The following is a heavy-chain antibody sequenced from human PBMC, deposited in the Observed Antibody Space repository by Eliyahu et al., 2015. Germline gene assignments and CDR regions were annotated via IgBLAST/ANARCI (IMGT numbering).Heavy chain of an antibody. J-gene: IGHJ5*02. CDR3: ARDHFEYSNWFDP. V-gene: IGHV1-2*06. Sequence: QVQLVQSGAEVKKPGASVKVSCRASGYTFTAYYIHWVRLAPGQGLEWMGRINPNSGGTNYAQKFQGRVTMTRDTSISTAYMELSRLRSDDTAVYYCARDHFEYSNWFDPWGQGTLVTVSS. CDR2: INPNSGGT. D-gene: IGHD3-9*01. CDR1: GYTFTAYY.